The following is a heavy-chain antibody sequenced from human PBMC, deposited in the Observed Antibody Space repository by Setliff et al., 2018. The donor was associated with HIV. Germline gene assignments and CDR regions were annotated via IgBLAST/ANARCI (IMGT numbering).Heavy chain of an antibody. V-gene: IGHV4-59*01. Sequence: KPSETLSLTCNVSGDSISDYYWTWIRQPPGKGLEWIGYIYYSGSTNYNPSLKSRVTISVDTSKNQFSLKLSSLTAADTAVYYCARAYDYSNYFHYYMDVWGKGTTVTVSS. D-gene: IGHD4-4*01. J-gene: IGHJ6*03. CDR3: ARAYDYSNYFHYYMDV. CDR1: GDSISDYY. CDR2: IYYSGST.